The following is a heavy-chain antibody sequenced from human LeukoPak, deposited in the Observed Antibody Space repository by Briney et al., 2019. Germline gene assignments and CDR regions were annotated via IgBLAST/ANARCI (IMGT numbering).Heavy chain of an antibody. V-gene: IGHV1-69*13. CDR1: GGTFSSYA. D-gene: IGHD4-11*01. CDR2: IIPILGTA. Sequence: GPAVNVSCKASGGTFSSYAISWVRQAPGQGLEWMGGIIPILGTANYAQTFQGRVTITADESTSTAYMELSSLRSEDTAVFYCARGPLYTVTAYYYYYYYMDVWGKGTTVTVSS. J-gene: IGHJ6*03. CDR3: ARGPLYTVTAYYYYYYYMDV.